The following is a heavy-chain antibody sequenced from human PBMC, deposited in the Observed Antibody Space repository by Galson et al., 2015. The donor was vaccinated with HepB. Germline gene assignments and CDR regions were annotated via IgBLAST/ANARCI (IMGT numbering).Heavy chain of an antibody. CDR3: AKDIEGRGSRYNGDAFDI. V-gene: IGHV3-9*01. J-gene: IGHJ3*02. D-gene: IGHD1-26*01. Sequence: SLRLSCAGSRFTFDDYAMHWVRQAPGKGLEWVSGISWNSGSIDYADSVKGRFTISRDNAKNSLYLQMNSLRAEDPALYYCAKDIEGRGSRYNGDAFDIWGQGTMVTVSS. CDR1: RFTFDDYA. CDR2: ISWNSGSI.